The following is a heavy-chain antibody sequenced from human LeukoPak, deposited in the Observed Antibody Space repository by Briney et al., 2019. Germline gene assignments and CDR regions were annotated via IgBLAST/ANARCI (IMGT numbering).Heavy chain of an antibody. CDR1: GGSFSGYC. D-gene: IGHD3-22*01. J-gene: IGHJ4*02. V-gene: IGHV4-34*01. CDR2: INHSGSA. CDR3: ARVTYYYGSSGYYLDY. Sequence: PSETLSLTCAVSGGSFSGYCWSWIRQPPEKGLEWIGEINHSGSANYNPSLKSRVTISVDTSKNQFSLKLSSVTAAETAVYYCARVTYYYGSSGYYLDYWGPGRLVTASS.